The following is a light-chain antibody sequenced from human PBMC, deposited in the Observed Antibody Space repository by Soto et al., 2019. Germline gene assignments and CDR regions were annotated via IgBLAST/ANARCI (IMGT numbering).Light chain of an antibody. Sequence: QSALAKPAYVAGCPGQSITISCAGGSSTFGGFNVVSWYQQHPGKAPKVIIYEGIKRPSGVSNRFSGSNSGSTASLTISGLQAEDEADYYCCSYVGATTYVFGTGTKVTVL. V-gene: IGLV2-23*01. J-gene: IGLJ1*01. CDR3: CSYVGATTYV. CDR1: SSTFGGFNV. CDR2: EGI.